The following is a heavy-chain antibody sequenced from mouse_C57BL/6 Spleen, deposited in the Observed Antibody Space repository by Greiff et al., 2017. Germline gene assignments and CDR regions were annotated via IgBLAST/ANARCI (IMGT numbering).Heavy chain of an antibody. CDR3: ARGDYYCGSSHYFDY. D-gene: IGHD1-1*01. J-gene: IGHJ2*01. Sequence: QVQLQQSGAELMKPGASVKLSCKATGYTFTGYWIEWVKQRPGHGLEWIGEILPGSGSTNYNEKFKGKATFTADTSSNAAYMQLSSLTTEDSAIYCCARGDYYCGSSHYFDYWGQGTTLTVSS. CDR1: GYTFTGYW. V-gene: IGHV1-9*01. CDR2: ILPGSGST.